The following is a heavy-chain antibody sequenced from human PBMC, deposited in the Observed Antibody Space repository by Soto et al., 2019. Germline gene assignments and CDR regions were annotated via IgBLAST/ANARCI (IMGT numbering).Heavy chain of an antibody. V-gene: IGHV4-30-4*01. D-gene: IGHD3-9*01. CDR3: AGALGILAGYYRP. J-gene: IGHJ5*01. CDR2: IYYRGTS. Sequence: LSLTFTVSGASITSVDYYWSWIRQSPGTGLEWIGYIYYRGTSYYNPSLKSRVSMSVDTSKNQFSLKLESVTAADTAVYYCAGALGILAGYYRPWGQGTLVTVSS. CDR1: GASITSVDYY.